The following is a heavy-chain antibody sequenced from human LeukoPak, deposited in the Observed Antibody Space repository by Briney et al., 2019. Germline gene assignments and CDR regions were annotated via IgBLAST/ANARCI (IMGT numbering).Heavy chain of an antibody. J-gene: IGHJ3*02. Sequence: GVSLRLSCAASGFTFSSYSMNWVRQAPGKGLEWVSSISSSSSYISYADSVKGRFTISRDNAKNSLYLQMNSLRAEDTAVYYCARDRAGFYDSTSYYYDAFDIWGQGTVVTVSS. CDR1: GFTFSSYS. D-gene: IGHD3-22*01. CDR3: ARDRAGFYDSTSYYYDAFDI. CDR2: ISSSSSYI. V-gene: IGHV3-21*01.